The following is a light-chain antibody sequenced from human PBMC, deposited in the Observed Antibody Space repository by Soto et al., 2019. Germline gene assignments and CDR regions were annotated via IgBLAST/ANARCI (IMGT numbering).Light chain of an antibody. J-gene: IGKJ4*01. CDR3: QQSSNWPLT. Sequence: EIVLTQSPATXSLSPGERATLSCRASQSVSSCLAWYQQKPGQAPRLLIYDASNRATGIPARFSGSGSGTDFTLTISSLEPEDFAVYYCQQSSNWPLTFGGGTKVEIK. CDR1: QSVSSC. CDR2: DAS. V-gene: IGKV3-11*01.